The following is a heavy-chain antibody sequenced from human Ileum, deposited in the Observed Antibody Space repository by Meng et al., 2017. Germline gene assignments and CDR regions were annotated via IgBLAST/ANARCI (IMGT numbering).Heavy chain of an antibody. CDR3: AKVGQRGYYYFYYLDV. Sequence: DVQLIQSGGGLIQPGGSLRLSCAASGFTVRVNYMTWVRQAPGKGLESVAYLHGGSNTNYANSVKGRFTISRDNSKNTIYLQMNNLRAEDTAVYYCAKVGQRGYYYFYYLDVWGPGTTVTVSS. D-gene: IGHD1-26*01. V-gene: IGHV3-53*01. CDR2: LHGGSNT. CDR1: GFTVRVNY. J-gene: IGHJ6*02.